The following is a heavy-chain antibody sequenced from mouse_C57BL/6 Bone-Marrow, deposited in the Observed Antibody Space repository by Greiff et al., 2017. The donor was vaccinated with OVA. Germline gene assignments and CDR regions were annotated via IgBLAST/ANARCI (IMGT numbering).Heavy chain of an antibody. D-gene: IGHD1-1*01. CDR2: IYPGNSDT. CDR1: GYTFTSYW. Sequence: VQLQQSGTVLARPGASVKMSCKTSGYTFTSYWMHWVKQRPGQGLEWIWAIYPGNSDTSYNQKFKGKAKLTAVTSASTAYMELSSLTNEDSAVYYCTRSIYYYGSSPFAYWGQGTLVTVSA. CDR3: TRSIYYYGSSPFAY. V-gene: IGHV1-5*01. J-gene: IGHJ3*01.